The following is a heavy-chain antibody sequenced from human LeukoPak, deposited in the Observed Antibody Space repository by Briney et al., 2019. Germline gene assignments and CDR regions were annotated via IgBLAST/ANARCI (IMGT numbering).Heavy chain of an antibody. Sequence: SVKVSCKASGGTFSSYAISWARQAPGQGLEWMGGIIPIFGTANHAQKFQGRVTITADESTSTAYMELSSLRSEDTAVYYCARDPNGDYFDDAFDIWGQGTMVTVSS. J-gene: IGHJ3*02. D-gene: IGHD4-17*01. CDR3: ARDPNGDYFDDAFDI. CDR2: IIPIFGTA. V-gene: IGHV1-69*01. CDR1: GGTFSSYA.